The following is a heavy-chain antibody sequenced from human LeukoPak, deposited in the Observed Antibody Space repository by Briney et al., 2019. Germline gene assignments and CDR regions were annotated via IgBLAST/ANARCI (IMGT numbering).Heavy chain of an antibody. CDR3: ARTKKLAYVDYENYFDY. CDR1: GGSISSYY. D-gene: IGHD4-17*01. CDR2: IYYSGST. Sequence: SETLSLTCTVSGGSISSYYWSWIRQPPGKGLEWIGDIYYSGSTNYNPSLKSRVTISVDTSKNQFSLKVSSVTAADTAVYFCARTKKLAYVDYENYFDYWGQGTLVTVSS. V-gene: IGHV4-59*12. J-gene: IGHJ4*02.